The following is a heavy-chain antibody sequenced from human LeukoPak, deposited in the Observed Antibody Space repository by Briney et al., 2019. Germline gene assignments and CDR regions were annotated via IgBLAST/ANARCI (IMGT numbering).Heavy chain of an antibody. CDR2: INHSGST. V-gene: IGHV4-34*01. J-gene: IGHJ6*03. CDR3: AREESYYYYMDV. Sequence: PGGSLRLSCAASGFTFSNAWMSWVRQAPGKGLEWIGEINHSGSTNYNPSLKSRVTISVDTSKNQFSLKLSSVTAADTAVYYCAREESYYYYMDVWGKGTTVTVSS. CDR1: GFTFSNAW.